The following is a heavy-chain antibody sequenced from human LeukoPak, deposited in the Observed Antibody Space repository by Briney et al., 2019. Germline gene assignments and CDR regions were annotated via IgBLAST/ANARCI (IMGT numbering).Heavy chain of an antibody. CDR1: GFTFSGYC. V-gene: IGHV3-7*03. D-gene: IGHD3-9*01. Sequence: GGSLRLSCAASGFTFSGYCMNWVRQAPGKGLEWVASIKHDGSEKRYVDSVKGRFTISRDNTENSLYLQMNSLGAEDTALYYCARVRLANTPEFFQHWGQGTLVTVSS. CDR2: IKHDGSEK. CDR3: ARVRLANTPEFFQH. J-gene: IGHJ1*01.